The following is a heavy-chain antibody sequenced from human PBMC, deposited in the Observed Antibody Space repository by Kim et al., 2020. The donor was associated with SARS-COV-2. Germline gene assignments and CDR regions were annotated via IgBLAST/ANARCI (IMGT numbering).Heavy chain of an antibody. V-gene: IGHV4-31*03. CDR2: IYYSGST. Sequence: SETLSLTCTVSGGSISSDGYYWSWIRQHPGKGLEWIGYIYYSGSTYYNPSLKSRVTISVDTSKNQFSLKLSSVTAADTAVYYCARGRITIVGVVTEFDYWGQGTLVTVSS. J-gene: IGHJ4*02. D-gene: IGHD3-3*01. CDR3: ARGRITIVGVVTEFDY. CDR1: GGSISSDGYY.